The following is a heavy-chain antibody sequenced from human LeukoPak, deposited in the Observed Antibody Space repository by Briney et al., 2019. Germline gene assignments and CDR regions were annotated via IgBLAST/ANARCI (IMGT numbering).Heavy chain of an antibody. V-gene: IGHV3-23*01. CDR2: ISGSGSIT. Sequence: GGSLRLSCAASGFTFSSYAMSWVRQAPGRGLEWVSGISGSGSITSYAVSVKGRFTISRDNSKNTLYLQMNSLRAEDTAVYYCAREVPEMTWGQGTLVTVSS. CDR1: GFTFSSYA. CDR3: AREVPEMT. D-gene: IGHD5-24*01. J-gene: IGHJ4*02.